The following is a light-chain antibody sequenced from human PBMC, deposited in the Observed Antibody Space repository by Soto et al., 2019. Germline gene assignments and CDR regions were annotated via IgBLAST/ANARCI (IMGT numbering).Light chain of an antibody. CDR3: QQYYNPAHI. V-gene: IGKV4-1*01. J-gene: IGKJ1*01. Sequence: DIVMTQSPDSLAVSLGERATINCKSSQSILYSPNNKNYLAWYQQKPGQPPKLRIYWASTRESGVPDRFSGGGSGTDFALPISSLQVEDVAVYYCQQYYNPAHIFGQGTKVEIK. CDR1: QSILYSPNNKNY. CDR2: WAS.